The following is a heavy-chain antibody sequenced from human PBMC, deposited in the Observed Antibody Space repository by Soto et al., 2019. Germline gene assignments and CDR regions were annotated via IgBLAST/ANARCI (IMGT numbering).Heavy chain of an antibody. J-gene: IGHJ5*02. CDR2: IIPIFGTA. D-gene: IGHD3-22*01. Sequence: GASVKVSCKASGGTFSSYAISWVRQAPGQGLEWMGGIIPIFGTANYAQKFQGRVTITADESTSTAYMELSSLRSEDTAVYYCARHNSETYYYDSSGYYHWFDPWGQGTLVTVSS. CDR1: GGTFSSYA. CDR3: ARHNSETYYYDSSGYYHWFDP. V-gene: IGHV1-69*13.